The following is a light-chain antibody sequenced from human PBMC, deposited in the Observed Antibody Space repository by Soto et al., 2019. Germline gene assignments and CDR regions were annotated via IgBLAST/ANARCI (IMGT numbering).Light chain of an antibody. CDR3: QQYNSYS. CDR1: QSISSW. J-gene: IGKJ1*01. Sequence: DIQMTQSPSSLSASVGDRVTITCRASQSISSWLAWYQQKPGTAPKLLSYDASTLESGVPSRFSGSGSGTEFTLTISSLQPDDFATYYCQQYNSYSFGQGTNV. V-gene: IGKV1-5*01. CDR2: DAS.